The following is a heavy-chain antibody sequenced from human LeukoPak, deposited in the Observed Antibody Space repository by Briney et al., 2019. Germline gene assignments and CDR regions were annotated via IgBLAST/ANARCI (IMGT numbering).Heavy chain of an antibody. J-gene: IGHJ4*02. CDR3: ARGEAAAEDY. CDR2: IYYSGST. Sequence: PSQTLSLTCAVSGGSISSGGYYWSWIRQHPGKGLEWIGYIYYSGSTYYNPSLKSRVTISVDTSKNQFSLKLSPVTAADTAVYYCARGEAAAEDYWGQGTLVTVSS. D-gene: IGHD6-13*01. CDR1: GGSISSGGYY. V-gene: IGHV4-31*11.